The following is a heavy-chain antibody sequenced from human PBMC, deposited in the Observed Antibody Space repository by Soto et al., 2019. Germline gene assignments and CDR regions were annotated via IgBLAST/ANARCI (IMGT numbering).Heavy chain of an antibody. V-gene: IGHV3-23*01. CDR2: VSGSGEVT. D-gene: IGHD2-8*02. CDR1: GFIFSGYT. Sequence: EMHLLESGGGLVQPGGSLRLSCAGSGFIFSGYTINWVRQAPGKGLEWVSSVSGSGEVTYYAASVKGRFTISRDNSKNTLFLQMDSLRVEDTAIYYCVKESLKGTGYDRFDSWGQGTLVTVSS. CDR3: VKESLKGTGYDRFDS. J-gene: IGHJ4*02.